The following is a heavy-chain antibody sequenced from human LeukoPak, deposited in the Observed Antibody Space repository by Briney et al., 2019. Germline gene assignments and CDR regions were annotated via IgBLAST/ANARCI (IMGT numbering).Heavy chain of an antibody. CDR2: VSSSSTYI. CDR3: AREASNNWNVPANYFDY. J-gene: IGHJ4*02. Sequence: PGGSLRLSCAASGFTFSSYNMNWVRQAPGKGLEWVSFVSSSSTYIYYADSVKGRFTISRDSAKNSLYLQTNSLRAEDTAVYYCAREASNNWNVPANYFDYWGQGTLVSVSS. CDR1: GFTFSSYN. D-gene: IGHD1-20*01. V-gene: IGHV3-21*01.